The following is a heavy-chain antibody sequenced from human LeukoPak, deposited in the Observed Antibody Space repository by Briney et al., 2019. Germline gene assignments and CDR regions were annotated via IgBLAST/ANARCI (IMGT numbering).Heavy chain of an antibody. V-gene: IGHV4-59*01. Sequence: PSETLSLTCTVSGGSISSYYWSCIRQPPGKGLEWIGYIYYSGSTNYTPSLKSRVTISVDTSKNQFSLKLSSVTAADTAVYYCAREAYGDLLSYFDYWGQGTLVTVSS. D-gene: IGHD4-17*01. CDR1: GGSISSYY. CDR2: IYYSGST. CDR3: AREAYGDLLSYFDY. J-gene: IGHJ4*02.